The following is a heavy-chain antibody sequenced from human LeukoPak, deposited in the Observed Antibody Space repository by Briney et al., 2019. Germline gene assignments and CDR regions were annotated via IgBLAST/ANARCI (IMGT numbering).Heavy chain of an antibody. CDR1: GFTFSSYG. J-gene: IGHJ4*02. CDR3: AKDRLSRAAISYFDY. Sequence: GGSLRLSCAASGFTFSSYGMHWVRQAPGKGLEWVAVISYDGSNKYYADSVKGRFTISRDNSKNTLYLQMNSLRAEDTAVYYCAKDRLSRAAISYFDYWGQGTLVTVSS. D-gene: IGHD2-2*01. CDR2: ISYDGSNK. V-gene: IGHV3-30*18.